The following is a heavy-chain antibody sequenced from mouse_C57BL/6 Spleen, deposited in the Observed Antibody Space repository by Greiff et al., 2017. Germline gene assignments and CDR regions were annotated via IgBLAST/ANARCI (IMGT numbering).Heavy chain of an antibody. Sequence: VQLQQSGPELVKPGASVKISCKASGYSFTGYYMNWVKQSPEKSLEWIGEINPSTGGTTYNQKFKAKATLTVDKSSSTAYMQRKSLTSEDSAVYYCARIYYGSPWSAYWGQGTLVTVSA. D-gene: IGHD1-1*01. V-gene: IGHV1-42*01. CDR3: ARIYYGSPWSAY. CDR1: GYSFTGYY. CDR2: INPSTGGT. J-gene: IGHJ3*01.